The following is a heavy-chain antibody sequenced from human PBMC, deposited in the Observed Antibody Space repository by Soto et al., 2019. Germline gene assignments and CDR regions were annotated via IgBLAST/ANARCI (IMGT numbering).Heavy chain of an antibody. Sequence: LRLSCADSGVTFNNYGMNWVRHIPGKGLEWVSGISASGGRTYYADSVKGRFTISRDNSKNTLYLLMNSLRAEDTAVYYCARDGATSVSSSWYYWGPGTLVTVSS. J-gene: IGHJ4*02. D-gene: IGHD6-13*01. CDR1: GVTFNNYG. CDR3: ARDGATSVSSSWYY. V-gene: IGHV3-23*01. CDR2: ISASGGRT.